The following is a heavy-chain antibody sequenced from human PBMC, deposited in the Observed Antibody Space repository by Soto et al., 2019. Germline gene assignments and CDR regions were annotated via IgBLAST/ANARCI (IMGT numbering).Heavy chain of an antibody. D-gene: IGHD2-8*01. CDR2: MNPNSGNT. Sequence: QVQLVQSGAEVKKPGASVKVSCQASGYTFTSYDINWVRQATGQGLEWMGWMNPNSGNTGSAQKFQGRVTSTRNTPLSTGHMELSSLKSEDTAVYYCAGLYSHHMYDCMGVWGQGTTVTVSS. J-gene: IGHJ6*02. V-gene: IGHV1-8*01. CDR3: AGLYSHHMYDCMGV. CDR1: GYTFTSYD.